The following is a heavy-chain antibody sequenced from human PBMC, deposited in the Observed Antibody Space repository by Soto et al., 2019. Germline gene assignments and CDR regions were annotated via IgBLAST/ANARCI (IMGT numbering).Heavy chain of an antibody. CDR2: IYYNGHA. V-gene: IGHV4-39*01. D-gene: IGHD3-3*02. Sequence: SGTLSLSCSVSGVSINTNTYYWGWIRQSPGQGLQWIGSIYYNGHANYNPSLKGRVTVSQDMSKNQFFLMLTSMTAADTAIYCCLPFMVLPRPHMD. CDR3: LPFMVLPRPHMD. J-gene: IGHJ6*03. CDR1: GVSINTNTYY.